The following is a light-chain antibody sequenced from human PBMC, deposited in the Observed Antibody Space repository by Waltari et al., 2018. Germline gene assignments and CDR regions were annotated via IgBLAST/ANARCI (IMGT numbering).Light chain of an antibody. CDR3: SSYTRSSTVV. CDR1: NRDVGIYNY. Sequence: QSPLTQPASVSGSPGQSITISCTGTNRDVGIYNYVSWYQLHPGKAPKLLISDVNRPPSGMSVRFSGSRSGSTASLTISGLQAEEEAEYYSSSYTRSSTVVFGGETKLTIL. CDR2: DVN. V-gene: IGLV2-14*03. J-gene: IGLJ2*01.